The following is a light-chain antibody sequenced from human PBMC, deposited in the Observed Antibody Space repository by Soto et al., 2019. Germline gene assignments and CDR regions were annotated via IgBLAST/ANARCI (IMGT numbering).Light chain of an antibody. CDR3: QVWDRSSDHVV. CDR2: YDS. V-gene: IGLV3-21*04. J-gene: IGLJ2*01. CDR1: NIGGNS. Sequence: SYELTQPPSVSVAPGKTARITCGGNNIGGNSVHWYQQKPGQAPVLVIYYDSDRPSGIPERFSGANSGNTATLTISRVEAGDEADYYCQVWDRSSDHVVFGGGTKVTVL.